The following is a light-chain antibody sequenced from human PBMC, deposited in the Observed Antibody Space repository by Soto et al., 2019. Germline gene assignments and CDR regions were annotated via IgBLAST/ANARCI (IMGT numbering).Light chain of an antibody. Sequence: QSVLTQPASVSGSPGQSITISCTGTSSDVGGYNYVSWYQQHPGKAPKLMIYEVSNRPSGVSNRFSGSKSGNTASLTISVLQAEDDADDYYSSYTSSSTLVFGGGTKLTVL. CDR3: SSYTSSSTLV. V-gene: IGLV2-14*01. CDR2: EVS. CDR1: SSDVGGYNY. J-gene: IGLJ2*01.